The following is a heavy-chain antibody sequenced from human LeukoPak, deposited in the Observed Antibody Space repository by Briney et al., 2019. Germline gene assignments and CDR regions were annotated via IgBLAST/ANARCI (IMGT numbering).Heavy chain of an antibody. V-gene: IGHV4-39*07. D-gene: IGHD6-19*01. CDR2: IYYSGRT. CDR1: GGSISSSSYY. CDR3: ARSPRIYSSGWYWLFDY. Sequence: SETLSLTCTVSGGSISSSSYYWGWIRQPPGKGLEWIGSIYYSGRTYYNPSLKSRVTISVDTSKNQFSLKLSSVTAADTAVYYCARSPRIYSSGWYWLFDYWGQGTLVTVSS. J-gene: IGHJ4*02.